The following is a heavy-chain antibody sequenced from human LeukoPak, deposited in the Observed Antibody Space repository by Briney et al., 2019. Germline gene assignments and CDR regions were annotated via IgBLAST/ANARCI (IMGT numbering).Heavy chain of an antibody. J-gene: IGHJ6*04. CDR2: IKTKADNYAT. V-gene: IGHV3-73*01. CDR3: THPAYYYNVDV. D-gene: IGHD6-25*01. Sequence: GGSLKLSCSASGLTSRVSAIHWVRQASGKGLEWVGRIKTKADNYATAYAASVKGRFTISRDDSTNTAYLQMNSLKTEDTAVYYCTHPAYYYNVDVWGKGTTVTVSS. CDR1: GLTSRVSA.